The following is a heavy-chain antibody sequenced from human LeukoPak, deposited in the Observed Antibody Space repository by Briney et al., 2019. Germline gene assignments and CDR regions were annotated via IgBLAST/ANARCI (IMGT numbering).Heavy chain of an antibody. Sequence: GGSLRLSCAASGFTFSDYYMSWIPQAPGKGLEWVSYISSSGSTIYYADSVEGRFTISRDNAKNSLYLQMNSLRAEDTAVYYCARDLGEYSYFDYWGQGTLVTVSS. D-gene: IGHD3-16*01. CDR1: GFTFSDYY. CDR3: ARDLGEYSYFDY. V-gene: IGHV3-11*01. CDR2: ISSSGSTI. J-gene: IGHJ4*02.